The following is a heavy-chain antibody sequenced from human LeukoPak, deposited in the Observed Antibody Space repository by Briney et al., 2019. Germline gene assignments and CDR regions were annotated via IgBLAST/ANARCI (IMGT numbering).Heavy chain of an antibody. CDR1: GYTFTSYA. V-gene: IGHV1-3*01. CDR3: AKNGENGKYCSGGSCAYFDY. D-gene: IGHD2-15*01. CDR2: INAGNGNT. Sequence: GASVKVSCKASGYTFTSYAMHWVRQAPGQRLEWMGWINAGNGNTNYAQKLQGRVTMTTDTSTSTAYMELRSLRSDDTAVYYCAKNGENGKYCSGGSCAYFDYWGQGTLVTVSS. J-gene: IGHJ4*02.